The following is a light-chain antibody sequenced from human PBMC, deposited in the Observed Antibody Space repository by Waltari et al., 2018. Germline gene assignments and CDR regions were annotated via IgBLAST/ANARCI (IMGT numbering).Light chain of an antibody. CDR2: DDG. Sequence: SYVLTQPPSVSVAPGQTARISCGGNNIGSKIVHAYLQKACQGPVLVVYDDGDRPSGIPYRFSGSNSGNTATLTISSVEAGDEADYYCQVWDRSSDQYVFGSGTQVIVL. CDR1: NIGSKI. CDR3: QVWDRSSDQYV. V-gene: IGLV3-21*02. J-gene: IGLJ1*01.